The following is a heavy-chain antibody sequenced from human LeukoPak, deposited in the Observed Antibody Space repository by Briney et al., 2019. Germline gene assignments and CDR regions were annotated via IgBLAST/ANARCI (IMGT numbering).Heavy chain of an antibody. D-gene: IGHD2-15*01. J-gene: IGHJ4*02. Sequence: GGSLRLSCAVSGITFSSYWMHWVRQDPGRGLLWVSRINTQGTYTNYADSVKGRFTISRDNAKNTLYLQMSSLRAGDTAVYYCVIDLGDYNDFWGQGTLVSVSS. V-gene: IGHV3-74*01. CDR1: GITFSSYW. CDR3: VIDLGDYNDF. CDR2: INTQGTYT.